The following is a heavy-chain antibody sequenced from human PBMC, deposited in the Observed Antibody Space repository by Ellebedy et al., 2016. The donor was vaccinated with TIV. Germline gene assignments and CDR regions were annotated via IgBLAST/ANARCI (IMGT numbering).Heavy chain of an antibody. CDR3: AKQVEDASHFDY. D-gene: IGHD2-2*01. CDR1: GYTFINYW. V-gene: IGHV5-51*01. CDR2: ISPADSDT. J-gene: IGHJ4*02. Sequence: GESLKISCTGSGYTFINYWIGWVRQMPGKGLEWMGSISPADSDTRYSTSFQGQVTISVDKSINTASLQWSSLKASDSAIYYCAKQVEDASHFDYWGQGTLVTVSS.